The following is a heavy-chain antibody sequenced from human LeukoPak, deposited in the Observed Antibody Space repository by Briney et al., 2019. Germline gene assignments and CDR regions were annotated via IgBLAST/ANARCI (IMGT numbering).Heavy chain of an antibody. CDR3: ARQLGGAETNAFDI. CDR2: INPDDSDT. D-gene: IGHD1-26*01. Sequence: GESLKISCKGSGYSFTSDWIGWVRQMPGKGLEWMGIINPDDSDTRNSPSFQGQVTMSADKSISTVYLQWSSLKASDTAMYYCARQLGGAETNAFDIWGRGTMVTVS. CDR1: GYSFTSDW. J-gene: IGHJ3*02. V-gene: IGHV5-51*01.